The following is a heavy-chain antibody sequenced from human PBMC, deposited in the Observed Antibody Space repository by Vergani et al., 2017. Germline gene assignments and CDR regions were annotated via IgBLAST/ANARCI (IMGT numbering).Heavy chain of an antibody. CDR1: GFNFQIYW. CDR3: ARDGSGSYYNPYFDY. V-gene: IGHV3-7*01. J-gene: IGHJ4*02. D-gene: IGHD3-10*01. Sequence: EVLLVESGGDLVQPGGSLRLSCEASGFNFQIYWMGWVRQTAEKGLEWVANIKQDGSEDYYVDSVKGRFTITRDNAKKFIYLQMNSLRAEDTAVYYCARDGSGSYYNPYFDYWGQGTLVTVSS. CDR2: IKQDGSED.